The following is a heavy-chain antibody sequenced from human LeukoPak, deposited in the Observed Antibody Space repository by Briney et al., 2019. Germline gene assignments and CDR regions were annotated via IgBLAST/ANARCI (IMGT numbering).Heavy chain of an antibody. V-gene: IGHV1-2*02. J-gene: IGHJ4*02. Sequence: ASVKVSCKASGYTFTGYYMHWVRQAPGQGLEWMGWINPNCGGTNYAQKFQGRVTMTRDTSTSTAYMELSRLRSDDTAVYYCARWGKDYDSSGYYYYFDYWGQGTLVTVSS. CDR2: INPNCGGT. D-gene: IGHD3-22*01. CDR3: ARWGKDYDSSGYYYYFDY. CDR1: GYTFTGYY.